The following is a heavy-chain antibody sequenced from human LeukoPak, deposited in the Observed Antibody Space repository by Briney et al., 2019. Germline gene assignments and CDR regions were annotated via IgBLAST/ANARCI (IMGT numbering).Heavy chain of an antibody. J-gene: IGHJ4*02. D-gene: IGHD4-17*01. V-gene: IGHV3-23*01. CDR2: ISGRGVST. Sequence: PGGSLRLSCAASGFTFSNFAMTWVRQAPGKGLESVSVISGRGVSTYYADSVKGRFTISRDNSKNTLYLQMNSLRAEDTAVYYCASYSTSVSPLCWGQGTLVTVSS. CDR1: GFTFSNFA. CDR3: ASYSTSVSPLC.